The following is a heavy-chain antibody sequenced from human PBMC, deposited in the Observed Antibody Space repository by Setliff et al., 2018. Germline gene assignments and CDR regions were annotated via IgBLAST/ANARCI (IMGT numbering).Heavy chain of an antibody. CDR3: AREFGITASVENYYYYMDV. Sequence: SVKVSCKASRGTFSSYGITWVRQAPGQGLEWMGGIIPIFGTTDYAQKFQGRVTITTDESTSTAYMEMSSLRSEDTAVYYCAREFGITASVENYYYYMDVWGKGTTVTVSS. CDR2: IIPIFGTT. J-gene: IGHJ6*03. V-gene: IGHV1-69*05. D-gene: IGHD1-20*01. CDR1: RGTFSSYG.